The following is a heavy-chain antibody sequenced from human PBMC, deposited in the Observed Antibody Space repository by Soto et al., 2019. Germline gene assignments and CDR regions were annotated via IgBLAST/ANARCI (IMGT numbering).Heavy chain of an antibody. J-gene: IGHJ3*01. V-gene: IGHV1-46*04. Sequence: QVQLVQSGAEVKKPGASVKVSCKASGYTFTSYYIHWVRQAPGQGLEWMGIINPSGGSTTYAQKLQGRVPVTRDTSTSTGYMALNGMRSAVTAAYFWARSNYYDSGCYWSRAFDVWGQATIVTVPS. CDR1: GYTFTSYY. CDR2: INPSGGST. D-gene: IGHD3-10*01. CDR3: ARSNYYDSGCYWSRAFDV.